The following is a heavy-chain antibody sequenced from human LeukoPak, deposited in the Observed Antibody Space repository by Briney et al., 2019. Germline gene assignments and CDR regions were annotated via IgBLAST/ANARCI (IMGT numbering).Heavy chain of an antibody. CDR2: INSDGSTT. J-gene: IGHJ4*02. V-gene: IGHV3-74*01. D-gene: IGHD4-17*01. CDR1: GFTFSSYW. Sequence: PGGSLRLSCVVSGFTFSSYWMHWVRQAPGKGLVWVSRINSDGSTTTYADSVKGRFTISRDNAKNTLYLQMNDLRAEHTAVYYCASLSRGVTIRDYWGQGTLVTVSS. CDR3: ASLSRGVTIRDY.